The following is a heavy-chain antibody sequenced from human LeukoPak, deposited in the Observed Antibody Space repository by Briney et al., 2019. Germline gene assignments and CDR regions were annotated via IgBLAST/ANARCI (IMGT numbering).Heavy chain of an antibody. V-gene: IGHV3-73*01. CDR3: TRHLEA. D-gene: IGHD5-24*01. J-gene: IGHJ5*02. CDR2: IRSKADSYAT. CDR1: GFTFSGSA. Sequence: GGSLRLSCAASGFTFSGSAMNWVRQASGKGLEWVGRIRSKADSYATAYAASVKGRFTISRDDSKNTAYLQMNSLKTEDTAVYYCTRHLEAWGQGTLVTVSS.